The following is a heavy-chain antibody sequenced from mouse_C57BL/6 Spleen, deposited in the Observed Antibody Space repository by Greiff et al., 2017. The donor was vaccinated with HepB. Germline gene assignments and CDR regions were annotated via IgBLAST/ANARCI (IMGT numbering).Heavy chain of an antibody. D-gene: IGHD2-4*01. CDR2: IYPGDGDT. Sequence: VQLQQSGPELVKPGASVKISCKASGYAFSSSWMNWVKQRPGKGLEWIGRIYPGDGDTNYNGKFKGKATLTADKSSSTAYMQLSSLTSEDSAVYCCARDDYDGWYFDVWGTGTTVTVSS. CDR1: GYAFSSSW. J-gene: IGHJ1*03. CDR3: ARDDYDGWYFDV. V-gene: IGHV1-82*01.